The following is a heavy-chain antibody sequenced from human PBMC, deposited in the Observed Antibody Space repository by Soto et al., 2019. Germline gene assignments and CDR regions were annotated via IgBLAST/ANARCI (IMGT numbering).Heavy chain of an antibody. D-gene: IGHD3-9*01. J-gene: IGHJ4*02. CDR3: ARGIKLRYFDWLAHTYFDY. V-gene: IGHV3-33*01. CDR1: GFTFSSYG. Sequence: PGGSLRLSCAASGFTFSSYGMHWVRQAPGKGLEWVAVIWYDGSNKYYADSVKGRFTISRDNSKNTLYLQMNSLRAEDTAVYYCARGIKLRYFDWLAHTYFDYWGQGTLVTV. CDR2: IWYDGSNK.